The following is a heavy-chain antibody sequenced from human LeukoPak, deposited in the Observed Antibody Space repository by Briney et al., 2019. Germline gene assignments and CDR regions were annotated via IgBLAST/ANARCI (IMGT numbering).Heavy chain of an antibody. D-gene: IGHD3-10*01. CDR1: GDSITSGRYY. CDR3: ASTSMVRGVIRPPDY. Sequence: PSETLSLTCTVSGDSITSGRYYWSWIRQPAGKELEWIGRIYSSGNTDYRPYIVSLKSRVSLSLDTSKNQFSLKLSSVTAADTAVYYCASTSMVRGVIRPPDYWGQGTLVTVSS. J-gene: IGHJ4*02. CDR2: IYSSGNT. V-gene: IGHV4-61*02.